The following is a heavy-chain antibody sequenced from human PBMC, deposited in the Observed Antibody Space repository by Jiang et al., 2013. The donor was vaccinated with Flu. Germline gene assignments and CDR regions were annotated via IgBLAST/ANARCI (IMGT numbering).Heavy chain of an antibody. J-gene: IGHJ4*02. V-gene: IGHV7-4-1*02. CDR3: ARDEDRSDGYNLDS. D-gene: IGHD5-24*01. CDR1: GYTFTNYG. Sequence: QSGSELKSLGLSEGSCKASGYTFTNYGMNWVRQALDKGLSGWDGSTPTLGTQRMAQGFTGRFVFSLDTSVSTAYLQISSLKAEDTAVYYCARDEDRSDGYNLDSWGQGTLVTVSS. CDR2: STPTLGT.